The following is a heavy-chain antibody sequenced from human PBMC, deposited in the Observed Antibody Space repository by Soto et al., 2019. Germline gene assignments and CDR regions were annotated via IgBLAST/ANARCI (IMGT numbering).Heavy chain of an antibody. V-gene: IGHV4-59*11. CDR3: AGDDTLDGIDV. Sequence: QVQLQESGPGLVKPSETLSLTCTVSGGPISSHYWSWIRQPPGKGLEWIGYIYYRGNTNYNPSLKGRVTISVDTAKNQFSLKLRSVTATDTAVYYCAGDDTLDGIDVLGQGTTVTVSS. CDR2: IYYRGNT. J-gene: IGHJ6*02. D-gene: IGHD3-16*01. CDR1: GGPISSHY.